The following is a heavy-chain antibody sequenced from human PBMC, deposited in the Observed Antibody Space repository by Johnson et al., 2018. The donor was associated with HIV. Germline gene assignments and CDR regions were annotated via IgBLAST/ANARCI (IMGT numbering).Heavy chain of an antibody. CDR2: IKQDGSEK. CDR1: GFTFSSYW. CDR3: ARDFYDSSGWIPLDAFDI. V-gene: IGHV3-7*01. J-gene: IGHJ3*02. D-gene: IGHD3-22*01. Sequence: MQLVESGGGLVQSGRSLRLSCAASGFTFSSYWMSWVRQAPGKGLEWVANIKQDGSEKYYVDSVKGRFTISRDNAKNSLYLQMNSLRADDTAVYYCARDFYDSSGWIPLDAFDIWGQGTMVTVSS.